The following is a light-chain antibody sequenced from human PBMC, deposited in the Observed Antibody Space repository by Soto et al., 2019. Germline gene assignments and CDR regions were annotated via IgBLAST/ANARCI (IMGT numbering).Light chain of an antibody. CDR1: QSISSY. V-gene: IGKV1-39*01. CDR3: QQSYSTPRVT. J-gene: IGKJ5*01. CDR2: AAV. Sequence: DIQRTQSPFSLSASVGDRVTITCRASQSISSYLNWYQQKPGKPPKLLIYAAVSLQSGVPSRFSGSGSGTDFTLTISSLQPEDFATYYCQQSYSTPRVTFGQGTRLEIK.